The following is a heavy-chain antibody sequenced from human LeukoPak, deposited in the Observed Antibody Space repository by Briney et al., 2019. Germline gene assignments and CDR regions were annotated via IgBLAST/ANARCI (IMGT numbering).Heavy chain of an antibody. D-gene: IGHD6-19*01. CDR2: IGSSDTTR. V-gene: IGHV3-48*03. CDR3: ARLAVASDFDY. Sequence: GGSLRLSCAVSGFPFSMYEMNWVRQAPGKGLAWVSNIGSSDTTRYYADSVKGRFSISRDNAKNSLYLQMNSLRVEDTGVYYCARLAVASDFDYWGQGALVTVSS. CDR1: GFPFSMYE. J-gene: IGHJ4*02.